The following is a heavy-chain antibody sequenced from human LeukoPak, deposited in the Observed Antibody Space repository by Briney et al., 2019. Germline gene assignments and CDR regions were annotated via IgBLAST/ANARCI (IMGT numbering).Heavy chain of an antibody. J-gene: IGHJ4*02. CDR2: ISAYNGNT. V-gene: IGHV1-18*01. Sequence: ASVKVSCKASGYTFTSYGISWVRQAPGQGLEWMGWISAYNGNTNYAQKLQGRGTMTTDTSTSTAYMELRSLSSDDTAVYYCARGGHGYCSSTSCYGSFDYWGQGTLVTVSS. D-gene: IGHD2-2*01. CDR1: GYTFTSYG. CDR3: ARGGHGYCSSTSCYGSFDY.